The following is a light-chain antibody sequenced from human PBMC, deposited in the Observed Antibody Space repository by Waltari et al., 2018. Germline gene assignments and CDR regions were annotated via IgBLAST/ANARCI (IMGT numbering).Light chain of an antibody. Sequence: EIVLTQSPGTLSLSPGERATLSCRASQSVSTTSLTWYQQKPGQAPRLLIYGTSSRATGIPVRFSGSGSGTDFTLTISRLQPEDFAIYYCQQYDGIVVTFGGGTKVEI. CDR1: QSVSTTS. CDR2: GTS. V-gene: IGKV3-20*01. J-gene: IGKJ4*01. CDR3: QQYDGIVVT.